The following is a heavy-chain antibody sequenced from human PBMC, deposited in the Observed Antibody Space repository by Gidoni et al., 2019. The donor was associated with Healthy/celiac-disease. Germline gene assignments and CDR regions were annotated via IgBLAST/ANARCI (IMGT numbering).Heavy chain of an antibody. CDR3: ARGDAVTAMEYYFDY. CDR1: GGSISSYY. J-gene: IGHJ4*02. D-gene: IGHD5-18*01. CDR2: IYYSGST. Sequence: QVQLQESGPGLVKPSETLSLTCTVSGGSISSYYWSWIRQPPGKGLEWIGYIYYSGSTNYNPSLKSRVTISVDTSKNQFSLKLSSVTAADTAVYYCARGDAVTAMEYYFDYWGQGTLVTVSS. V-gene: IGHV4-59*01.